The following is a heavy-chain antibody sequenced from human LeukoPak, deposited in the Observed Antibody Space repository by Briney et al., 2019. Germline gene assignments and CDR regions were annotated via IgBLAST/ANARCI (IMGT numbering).Heavy chain of an antibody. Sequence: SETLSLTCTVSGGSISSYYWSWIRQPPGKGLEWIGYIYYSGSTNYNPSLKSRVTISVDTSKNQFTLKLSSVTAADTAVYYCARAVFQPQIAAAGGDDAFDIWGQGTMVTVSS. CDR2: IYYSGST. D-gene: IGHD6-13*01. CDR3: ARAVFQPQIAAAGGDDAFDI. CDR1: GGSISSYY. V-gene: IGHV4-59*12. J-gene: IGHJ3*02.